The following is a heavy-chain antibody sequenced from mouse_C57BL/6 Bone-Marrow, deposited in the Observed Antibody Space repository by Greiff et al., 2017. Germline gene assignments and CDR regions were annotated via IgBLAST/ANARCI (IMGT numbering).Heavy chain of an antibody. V-gene: IGHV5-4*03. CDR3: ARRGLHLDYFDY. J-gene: IGHJ2*01. Sequence: EVQVVESGGGLVKPGGSLKLSCAASGFTFSSYAMSWVRQTPEKRLEWVATISDGGSYTYYPDNVKGRFTISRDNAKNNLYLQMSHLKSEDTAMYYCARRGLHLDYFDYWGQGTTLTVSS. CDR2: ISDGGSYT. D-gene: IGHD3-1*01. CDR1: GFTFSSYA.